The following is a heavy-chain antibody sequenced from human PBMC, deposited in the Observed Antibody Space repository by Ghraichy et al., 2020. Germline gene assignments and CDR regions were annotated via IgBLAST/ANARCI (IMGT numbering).Heavy chain of an antibody. J-gene: IGHJ4*02. D-gene: IGHD1-1*01. CDR3: ATAGNYRFDS. Sequence: GESLNISCAASGFSFSASWTHWVRQAPGKGLIWVSRMNSDGSTTTYADSVKGRFTISRDNAKNTLYLQMNSLRAEDTGVYYCATAGNYRFDSWGQGTLVTVSS. CDR2: MNSDGSTT. CDR1: GFSFSASW. V-gene: IGHV3-74*01.